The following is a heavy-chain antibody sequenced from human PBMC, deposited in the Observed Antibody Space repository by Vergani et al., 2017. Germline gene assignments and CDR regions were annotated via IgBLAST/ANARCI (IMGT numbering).Heavy chain of an antibody. CDR2: IWYDGRNQ. CDR3: ARELVTMVRGVRGGAFDF. Sequence: QVQLVESGGGVVQTGRSLRLSCAESGFTFSSSGMHCVRQAPGKGLEGGAVIWYDGRNQYYADSVKGRFTISRDNSKTTLYLQMNSLRAEDTAVYYCARELVTMVRGVRGGAFDFWGQGTMVTVSS. CDR1: GFTFSSSG. D-gene: IGHD3-10*01. J-gene: IGHJ3*01. V-gene: IGHV3-33*01.